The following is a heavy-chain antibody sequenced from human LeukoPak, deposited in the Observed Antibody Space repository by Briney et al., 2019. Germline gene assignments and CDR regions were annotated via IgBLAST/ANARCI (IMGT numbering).Heavy chain of an antibody. J-gene: IGHJ4*01. CDR1: GFTFSSYG. D-gene: IGHD3-10*01. CDR2: ISASGGST. Sequence: PGGSLRLSGAASGFTFSSYGMTWVRQAPGKGLEWVSVISASGGSTYYADSVKGRFTISRDNPKNTLYLQMNSLRAEDTSVYYCAKRESVSAIYYFDYWGHGTLVTVSS. CDR3: AKRESVSAIYYFDY. V-gene: IGHV3-23*01.